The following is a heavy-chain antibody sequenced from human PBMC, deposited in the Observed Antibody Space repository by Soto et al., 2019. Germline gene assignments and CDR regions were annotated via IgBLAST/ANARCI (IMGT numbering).Heavy chain of an antibody. CDR3: ARSTGRY. V-gene: IGHV4-30-4*01. Sequence: QVQLQESGPGLVKPSQTLSLTCTVSGGSISSDDYYWSWIRQSPGRGLEWIGYIYFSGDTYYNPSLKSRLPISIDASKNQFSLKLRSMTAADTAVYYCARSTGRYWGQGTLVTVSS. J-gene: IGHJ4*02. D-gene: IGHD2-21*01. CDR1: GGSISSDDYY. CDR2: IYFSGDT.